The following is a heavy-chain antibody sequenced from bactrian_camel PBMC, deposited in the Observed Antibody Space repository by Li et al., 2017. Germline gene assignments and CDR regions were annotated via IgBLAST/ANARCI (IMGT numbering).Heavy chain of an antibody. CDR2: IASDGTT. Sequence: VQLVESGGASVQAGGSLRLSCQISGYTYYRYCLGWFREAPGKQREGVAVIASDGTTSYAESVKGRFAITQDNGKNTLYLQMNSLKPEDTAMYYCAAGGGNGAFCYTGERSMDYWGQGTQVTVS. V-gene: IGHV3S53*01. J-gene: IGHJ4*01. CDR3: AAGGGNGAFCYTGERSMDY. D-gene: IGHD2*01. CDR1: GYTYYRYC.